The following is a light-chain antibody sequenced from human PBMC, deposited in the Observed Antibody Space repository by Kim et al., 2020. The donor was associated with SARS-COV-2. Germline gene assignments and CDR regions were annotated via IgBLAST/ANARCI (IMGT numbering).Light chain of an antibody. Sequence: ATINCKSSQSVLYSSNNKNYLAWYQQKPGQPPKLLIYWASTRESGVPDRFSGSGSGTDFTLTISSLQAEDVAVYYCQQYYSTPWTFGQGTKVNIK. V-gene: IGKV4-1*01. J-gene: IGKJ1*01. CDR3: QQYYSTPWT. CDR1: QSVLYSSNNKNY. CDR2: WAS.